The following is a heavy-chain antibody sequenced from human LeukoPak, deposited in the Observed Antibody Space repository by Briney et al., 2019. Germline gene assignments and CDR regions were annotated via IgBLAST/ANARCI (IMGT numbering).Heavy chain of an antibody. CDR3: ARGSVVTPFTDY. CDR1: GYTFTSYG. V-gene: IGHV1-18*01. D-gene: IGHD4-23*01. CDR2: ISASNGNT. J-gene: IGHJ4*02. Sequence: ASVKVSCKASGYTFTSYGISWVRQAPGQGLEWMGWISASNGNTHYAQRLQGRVTMTTDTSTSTANMELRSLRSDDTAVYYCARGSVVTPFTDYWGQGTLVTVSS.